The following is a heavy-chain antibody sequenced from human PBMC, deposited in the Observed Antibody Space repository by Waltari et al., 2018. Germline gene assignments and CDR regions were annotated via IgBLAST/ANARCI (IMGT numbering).Heavy chain of an antibody. CDR3: AHTYYDFWSGYYTPFDY. J-gene: IGHJ4*02. V-gene: IGHV2-5*01. CDR2: IYWNDDK. CDR1: GFSLSTSGVG. Sequence: QITLKESGPTLVKPTQTLTLTCTFSGFSLSTSGVGVGWIRQPPGKALEWLALIYWNDDKRYSPSLKSRLTITKDTSKNQVVLTMTNMDPVDTATYYCAHTYYDFWSGYYTPFDYWGQGTLVTVSS. D-gene: IGHD3-3*01.